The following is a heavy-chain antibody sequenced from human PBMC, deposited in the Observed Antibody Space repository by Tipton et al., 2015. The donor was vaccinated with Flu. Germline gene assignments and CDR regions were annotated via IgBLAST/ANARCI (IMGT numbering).Heavy chain of an antibody. CDR1: GYTFTSYG. V-gene: IGHV1-18*01. CDR3: ARDRVVVDYYYGMDV. J-gene: IGHJ6*02. D-gene: IGHD2-15*01. Sequence: QLVQSGAEVKKPGASVKVSCKASGYTFTSYGISWVRQAPGQGLEWMGWISAYNGNTNYAQKLQGRVTMTTDTSTSTAYMELRSLRSGYAAVYYCARDRVVVDYYYGMDVWGQGTTVTVSS. CDR2: ISAYNGNT.